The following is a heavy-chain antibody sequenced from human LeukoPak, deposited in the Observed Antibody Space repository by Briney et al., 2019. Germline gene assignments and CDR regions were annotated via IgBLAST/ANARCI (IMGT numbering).Heavy chain of an antibody. CDR1: GFTFSNYW. CDR3: ARAGDYGSGSCAFDM. V-gene: IGHV3-74*01. CDR2: IRSDGST. J-gene: IGHJ3*02. D-gene: IGHD3-10*01. Sequence: PGESLRLSCAASGFTFSNYWMNWVRQAPGKGLEWVSRIRSDGSTTYADSVKGRFTISRDNAKNTLYLQMNSLRAEDTAVYYCARAGDYGSGSCAFDMWGQGTMVTVSS.